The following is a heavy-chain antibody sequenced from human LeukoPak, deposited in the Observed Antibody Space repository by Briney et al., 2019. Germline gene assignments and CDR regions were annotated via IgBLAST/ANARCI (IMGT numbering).Heavy chain of an antibody. Sequence: PSQTLSLTCTVSGGSISSGGYYWSWIRQHPGKGLEWIGYIYYSGGTYYNPSLKSRVTISVDTSKNQFSLKLSSVTAADTAVYYCARVGRPEDAFDIWGQGTMVTVSS. V-gene: IGHV4-31*03. J-gene: IGHJ3*02. CDR1: GGSISSGGYY. CDR3: ARVGRPEDAFDI. CDR2: IYYSGGT.